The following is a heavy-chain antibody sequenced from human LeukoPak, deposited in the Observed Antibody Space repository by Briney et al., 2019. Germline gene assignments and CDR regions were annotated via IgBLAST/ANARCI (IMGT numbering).Heavy chain of an antibody. V-gene: IGHV3-43*02. D-gene: IGHD1-7*01. CDR2: ISGVGGST. J-gene: IGHJ4*02. CDR1: GCSFDDYA. CDR3: AKITGTTHY. Sequence: GGSLRLSCAASGCSFDDYAMHWLRQAPGKGVDWVSLISGVGGSTYFAASVKGRFTISSDNIKNSLYLQTKSLRTEDTAFYFCAKITGTTHYWGQGTLVTDPS.